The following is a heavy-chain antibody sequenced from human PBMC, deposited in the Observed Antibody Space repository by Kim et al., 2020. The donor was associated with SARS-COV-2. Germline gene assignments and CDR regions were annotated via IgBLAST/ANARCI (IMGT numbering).Heavy chain of an antibody. D-gene: IGHD5-18*01. CDR2: IYPGDSDT. V-gene: IGHV5-51*01. CDR3: ASRDGYSYGQDAFDI. J-gene: IGHJ3*02. CDR1: GYSFTSYW. Sequence: GESLKISCKGSGYSFTSYWIGWVRQMPGKGLEWMGIIYPGDSDTRYSPSFQGQVTISADKSISTAYLQWSSLKASDTAMYYCASRDGYSYGQDAFDIWGQVTMVTVSS.